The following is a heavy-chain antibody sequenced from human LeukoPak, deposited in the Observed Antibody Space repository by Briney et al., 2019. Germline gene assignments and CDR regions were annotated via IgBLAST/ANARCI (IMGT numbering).Heavy chain of an antibody. CDR1: GVSISSYY. V-gene: IGHV4-59*12. J-gene: IGHJ4*02. D-gene: IGHD2-2*01. CDR3: ARGWIYCSSTSCPFDY. CDR2: IYYSGST. Sequence: SETRSLTCTVSGVSISSYYWSCIWQPPGKGLEWIGYIYYSGSTNYNPSLKSRVTISVDTSKNQFSLKLSSVTAADTAVYYCARGWIYCSSTSCPFDYWGQGTLVTVSS.